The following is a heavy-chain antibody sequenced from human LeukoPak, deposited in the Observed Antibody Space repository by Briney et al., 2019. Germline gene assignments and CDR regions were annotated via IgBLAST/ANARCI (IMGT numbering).Heavy chain of an antibody. CDR1: GGSISSISYY. CDR2: IFYSGNT. CDR3: ARDRISSTWSPSWYFDL. J-gene: IGHJ2*01. Sequence: SETLSLTCTVSGGSISSISYYWGWIRQPPGKGLEWIGSIFYSGNTYYNPSLKSRVTITVDTSKNQFSLNLTSVTAADTALYYCARDRISSTWSPSWYFDLWGRGTLVTVSS. V-gene: IGHV4-39*07. D-gene: IGHD6-13*01.